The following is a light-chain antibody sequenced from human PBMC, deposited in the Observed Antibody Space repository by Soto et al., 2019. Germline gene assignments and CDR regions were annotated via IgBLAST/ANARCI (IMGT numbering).Light chain of an antibody. CDR3: QQYENLPT. V-gene: IGKV1-33*01. J-gene: IGKJ5*01. Sequence: DFQMTQSPSSLSASVGDTVTLTCRASQGFTNYLAWYQQKPGKAPKLLVYDASNLEAGVPSRFRGSGSGTDFTFTISRLQPEDIATYYCQQYENLPTFGQGTRLEI. CDR2: DAS. CDR1: QGFTNY.